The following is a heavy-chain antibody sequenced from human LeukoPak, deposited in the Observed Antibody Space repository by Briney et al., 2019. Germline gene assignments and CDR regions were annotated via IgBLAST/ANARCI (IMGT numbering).Heavy chain of an antibody. CDR2: LSETGETT. Sequence: GGSLRLSCAASGFSFRDHAMNWVRQAPGQGLEWVSSLSETGETTDYADSVKGWFTISRDNSNNILYLQMNSLRADDTAVYYCAKQWLVGIWGQGTLVTVSS. CDR3: AKQWLVGI. D-gene: IGHD6-19*01. V-gene: IGHV3-23*01. CDR1: GFSFRDHA. J-gene: IGHJ4*02.